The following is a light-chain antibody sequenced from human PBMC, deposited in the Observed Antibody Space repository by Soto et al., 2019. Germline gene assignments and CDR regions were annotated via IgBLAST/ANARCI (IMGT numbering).Light chain of an antibody. J-gene: IGLJ3*02. V-gene: IGLV3-1*01. CDR3: QAWDSSTAV. CDR1: KLGDKY. Sequence: SYELTQPPSVSVSPGQTASITCSRDKLGDKYACWYQQKPGQSPVLVIYQNNKRPSGIPERFSGSNSGNTATLTISGTQAMDEADYYCQAWDSSTAVFGGGTKLNVL. CDR2: QNN.